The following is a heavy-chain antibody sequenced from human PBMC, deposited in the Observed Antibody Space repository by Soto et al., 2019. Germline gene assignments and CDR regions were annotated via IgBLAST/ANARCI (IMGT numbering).Heavy chain of an antibody. D-gene: IGHD2-21*01. Sequence: LTLSCAASGFTLSSCRLHRVRQAPGKGLEWASYISSSSSPIYDADSVKGRFTISRDNATNSLYLQMNSLRDEDTAVYYCGREGLLGMDVWGQGTPVTVSS. CDR1: GFTLSSCR. CDR3: GREGLLGMDV. V-gene: IGHV3-48*02. J-gene: IGHJ6*02. CDR2: ISSSSSPI.